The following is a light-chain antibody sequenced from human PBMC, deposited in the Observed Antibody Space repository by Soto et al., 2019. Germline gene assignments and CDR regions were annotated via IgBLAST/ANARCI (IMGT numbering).Light chain of an antibody. CDR3: QQRSNWRVT. Sequence: LLTQLPCTVSVSPGQRATLSCRASQSVSSRYLAWYQQKRGQAPRLLIYDASNRATGIPARFSGSGSGTDFTLTISSLEPEDIAVYYCQQRSNWRVTFGGGTKVDI. J-gene: IGKJ4*01. V-gene: IGKV3-11*01. CDR1: QSVSSRY. CDR2: DAS.